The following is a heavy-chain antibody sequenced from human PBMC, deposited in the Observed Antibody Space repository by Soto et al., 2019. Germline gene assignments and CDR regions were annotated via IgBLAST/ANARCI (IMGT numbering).Heavy chain of an antibody. CDR1: GFTFSSYG. Sequence: QVQLVESGGGVVQPGRSLRLSCAASGFTFSSYGMHWVRQAPGKGLEWVAVISYDGSNKYYGDSVKGRFTISRDNSKNTLYLQMNSLRAEDTAVYYCAKDGPGSSGWGMDVCGQGTTVTVSS. D-gene: IGHD6-19*01. CDR3: AKDGPGSSGWGMDV. V-gene: IGHV3-30*18. J-gene: IGHJ6*02. CDR2: ISYDGSNK.